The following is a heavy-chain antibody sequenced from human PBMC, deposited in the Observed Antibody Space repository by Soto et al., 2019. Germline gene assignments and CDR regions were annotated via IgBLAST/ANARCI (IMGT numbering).Heavy chain of an antibody. J-gene: IGHJ6*03. CDR3: AGTTSHYWYYMDV. V-gene: IGHV6-1*01. CDR2: TYYRSRWYN. D-gene: IGHD1-7*01. CDR1: GDSVSSNSAA. Sequence: QVQLQESGPGLVKPSQTLSLTCAISGDSVSSNSAAWNWIRQSPSRGLEWLGRTYYRSRWYNDYAVSVRSRITVNPATSKNQFSLQLTSVTPEDTAVYYCAGTTSHYWYYMDVWGKGTTVTVSS.